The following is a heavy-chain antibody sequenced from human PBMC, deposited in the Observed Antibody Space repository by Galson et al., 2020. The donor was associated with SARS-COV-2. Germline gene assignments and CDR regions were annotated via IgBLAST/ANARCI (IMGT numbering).Heavy chain of an antibody. CDR1: GYTFTSYA. J-gene: IGHJ4*02. V-gene: IGHV7-4-1*02. Sequence: ASVKVSCKASGYTFTSYAMNWVRQAPGQGLEWMGWINTNTGNPTYAQGFTGRFVFSLDTSVSTAYLQISSLKAEDTAVYYCARDLDEGYSXXXYFDYWGQGTLVTVSS. CDR3: ARDLDEGYSXXXYFDY. CDR2: INTNTGNP. D-gene: IGHD5-18*01.